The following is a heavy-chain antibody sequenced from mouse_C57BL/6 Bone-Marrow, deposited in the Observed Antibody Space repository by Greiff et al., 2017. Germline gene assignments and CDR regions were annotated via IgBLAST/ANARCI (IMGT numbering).Heavy chain of an antibody. J-gene: IGHJ1*03. CDR1: GFNIKDYY. CDR3: AAITTVVAKTAYWYFDV. D-gene: IGHD1-1*01. V-gene: IGHV14-2*01. Sequence: LVESGAELVKPGASVKLSCTASGFNIKDYYMHWVKQRTEQGLEWIGRIDPEDGETKYAPKFQGKATITADTSSNTAYLQLSSLTSEDTAVYYCAAITTVVAKTAYWYFDVWGTGTTVTVSS. CDR2: IDPEDGET.